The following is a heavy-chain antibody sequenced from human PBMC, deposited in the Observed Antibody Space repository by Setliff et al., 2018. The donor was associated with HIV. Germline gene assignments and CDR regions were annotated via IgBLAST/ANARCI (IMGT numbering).Heavy chain of an antibody. V-gene: IGHV4-31*02. CDR3: ARSGSSSPYYFDY. D-gene: IGHD6-6*01. Sequence: SETLSLTCSVSGGSINNDIYFWSWFRQHPGKGLEWIGYIYYSGSTYYNPSLKSRITISVDTSKNQFSLRLSSVTAADTAVYYCARSGSSSPYYFDYWGQGTLVTVSS. CDR1: GGSINNDIYF. J-gene: IGHJ4*02. CDR2: IYYSGST.